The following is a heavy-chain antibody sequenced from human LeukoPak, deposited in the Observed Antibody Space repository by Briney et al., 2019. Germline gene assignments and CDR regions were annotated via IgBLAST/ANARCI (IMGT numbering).Heavy chain of an antibody. CDR2: ISGSGGST. Sequence: QPGGSLRLSCAASGFTFSSYAMSWVRQAPGKGLEWVSAISGSGGSTYYADSVKGRFTISRDNSKNTLYLQMNSLRAEDTALYYCAKDLTQRDYSNYWSLESWGQGTLVTVSS. CDR3: AKDLTQRDYSNYWSLES. CDR1: GFTFSSYA. D-gene: IGHD4-11*01. J-gene: IGHJ4*02. V-gene: IGHV3-23*01.